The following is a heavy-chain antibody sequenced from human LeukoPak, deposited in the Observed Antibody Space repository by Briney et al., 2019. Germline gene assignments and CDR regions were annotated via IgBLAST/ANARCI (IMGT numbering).Heavy chain of an antibody. CDR3: ASFGVPAALDYYYMDV. J-gene: IGHJ6*03. CDR1: GGSISSYY. Sequence: SETLSLTCTVSGGSISSYYWSWIRQPPGKGLEWIGYIYYSGGTNYNPSLKSRVTISVDTSKNQFSLKLSSVTAADTAVYYCASFGVPAALDYYYMDVWGKGTTVTVSS. CDR2: IYYSGGT. V-gene: IGHV4-59*01. D-gene: IGHD2-2*01.